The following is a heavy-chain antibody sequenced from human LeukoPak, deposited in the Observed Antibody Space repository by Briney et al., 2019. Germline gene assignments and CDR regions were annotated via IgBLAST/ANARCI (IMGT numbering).Heavy chain of an antibody. CDR2: ISSSGSTI. Sequence: GGSLRLSCAASGFTFSSYEMNWVRQARGKGGEWVSYISSSGSTIYYADPVKGRFTIYRDKEKNSLYVQMNSLRAEDTAVYYCAELGITMIGGVWGKGTPVTISS. CDR3: AELGITMIGGV. CDR1: GFTFSSYE. J-gene: IGHJ6*04. V-gene: IGHV3-48*03. D-gene: IGHD3-10*02.